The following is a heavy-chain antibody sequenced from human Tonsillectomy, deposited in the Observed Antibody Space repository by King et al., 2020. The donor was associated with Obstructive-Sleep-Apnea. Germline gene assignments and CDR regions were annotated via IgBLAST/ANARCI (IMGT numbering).Heavy chain of an antibody. J-gene: IGHJ4*02. CDR3: ARDLLLRGYSGPFDY. V-gene: IGHV3-33*01. D-gene: IGHD5-12*01. Sequence: VQLVESGGGVVQPGRSLRLSCAASGFTFISYGMHWVRQAPGKGLEWVAVIWYDGSNKYYADSVKGRFTISRDNSKNTLYLQMNSLRAEDTAVYYCARDLLLRGYSGPFDYWGQGTLVTVSS. CDR1: GFTFISYG. CDR2: IWYDGSNK.